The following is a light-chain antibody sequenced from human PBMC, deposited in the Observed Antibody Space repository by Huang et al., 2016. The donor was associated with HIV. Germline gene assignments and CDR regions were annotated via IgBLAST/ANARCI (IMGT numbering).Light chain of an antibody. J-gene: IGKJ5*01. CDR1: HDISNY. Sequence: DIQMTQSPSSLSASVKDRVTITCQASHDISNYLNWDQQKPGKAPNLLIYDASNLETGVPSRFSGSGSGTDFTLTISGLQPEDIATYYCQQYGDFPITFGQGTRLEIK. V-gene: IGKV1-33*01. CDR3: QQYGDFPIT. CDR2: DAS.